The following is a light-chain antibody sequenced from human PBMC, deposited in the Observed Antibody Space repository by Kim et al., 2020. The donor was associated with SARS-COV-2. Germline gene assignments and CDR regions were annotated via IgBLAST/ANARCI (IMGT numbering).Light chain of an antibody. CDR2: GKN. J-gene: IGLJ3*02. CDR3: NSRDSSRNVWV. Sequence: SSELTQDPAVSVALGQTVRITCQGDSLRSYYASWYQQKPGQAPVLVIYGKNNRPSGIPDRFSGSRSGNPASLTITGAPAEDEADYYCNSRDSSRNVWVF. V-gene: IGLV3-19*01. CDR1: SLRSYY.